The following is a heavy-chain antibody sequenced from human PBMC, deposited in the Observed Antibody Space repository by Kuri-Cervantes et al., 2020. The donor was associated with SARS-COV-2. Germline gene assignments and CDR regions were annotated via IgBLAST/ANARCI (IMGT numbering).Heavy chain of an antibody. CDR3: ARGASASRYFDWLPPLDS. CDR1: GGTFSTYP. J-gene: IGHJ4*02. CDR2: IIPIFGTT. Sequence: SVKVSCKASGGTFSTYPFTWVRQAPGQGLEWMGAIIPIFGTTNFAQKFQDRLTITADESTKTVYMELTSLRAEDTAIFYCARGASASRYFDWLPPLDSWGQGTLVTVSS. V-gene: IGHV1-69*13. D-gene: IGHD3-9*01.